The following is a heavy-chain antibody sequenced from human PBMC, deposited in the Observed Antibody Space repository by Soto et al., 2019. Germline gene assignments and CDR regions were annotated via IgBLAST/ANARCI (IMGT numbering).Heavy chain of an antibody. V-gene: IGHV5-10-1*01. Sequence: GESLKISCHGSGYRFTIYCISLVLQMPGKGLEWMGKIDPSDSYTNYSPSFQGHVTISTDKSISTAYLQWSSLKASDTAMYYCARHRGNLYDSSGYYWDVWGQGTTVTVSS. D-gene: IGHD3-22*01. CDR1: GYRFTIYC. J-gene: IGHJ6*02. CDR2: IDPSDSYT. CDR3: ARHRGNLYDSSGYYWDV.